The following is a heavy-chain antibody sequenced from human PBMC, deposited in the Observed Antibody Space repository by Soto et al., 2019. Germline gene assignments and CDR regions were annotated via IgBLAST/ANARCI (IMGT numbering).Heavy chain of an antibody. D-gene: IGHD3-3*01. V-gene: IGHV1-18*01. Sequence: ASVKVSCKASVYTFSSYGINWVRQAPGQGLEWLGWISPYDGNTKYAQILQGRVSMTTDTSTKTAYMEVRSLRSDDTAVYYCAIRFLEWLSQDYYYGMDVWGQGTTVTVSS. CDR1: VYTFSSYG. CDR3: AIRFLEWLSQDYYYGMDV. J-gene: IGHJ6*02. CDR2: ISPYDGNT.